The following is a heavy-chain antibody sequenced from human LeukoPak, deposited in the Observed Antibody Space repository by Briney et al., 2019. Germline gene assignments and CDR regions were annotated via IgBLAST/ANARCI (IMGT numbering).Heavy chain of an antibody. D-gene: IGHD2-21*02. V-gene: IGHV4-34*01. CDR2: INHSGSA. CDR3: ARGRCGGDCYPNWFDP. CDR1: GESFGGYY. J-gene: IGHJ5*02. Sequence: SETLSLTCAVYGESFGGYYWSWIRQPPGKGLEWIAEINHSGSANFSPSLKSRVTISVDTSKNQFSLKLSSVTAADTAIYHCARGRCGGDCYPNWFDPWGQGTLVTVSS.